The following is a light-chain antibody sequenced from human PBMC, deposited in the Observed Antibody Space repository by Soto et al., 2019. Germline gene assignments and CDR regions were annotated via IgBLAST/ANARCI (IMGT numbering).Light chain of an antibody. CDR1: QSVSNSY. Sequence: EIVLTQSPGSLSVSPGERATLSCRASQSVSNSYLAWYQQKPGQSPRLLIYGASRRATGIPDRFSGSGSGTDFTLTISRLQPEDFAVYYCHHCGSPPRTFGPGTKVEI. V-gene: IGKV3-20*01. CDR3: HHCGSPPRT. CDR2: GAS. J-gene: IGKJ3*01.